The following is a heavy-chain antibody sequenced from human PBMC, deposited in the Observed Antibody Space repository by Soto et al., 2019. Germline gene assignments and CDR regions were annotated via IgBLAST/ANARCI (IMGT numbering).Heavy chain of an antibody. D-gene: IGHD6-13*01. J-gene: IGHJ4*02. CDR1: GFTFSSYS. V-gene: IGHV3-21*01. CDR3: ARDLAKVWESIAAAGAFDY. Sequence: PGGSLRLSCAASGFTFSSYSMNWVRQAPGKGLEWASSISSSSSYIYYADSVKGRFTISRDNAKNSLYLQMNSLRAEDTAVYYCARDLAKVWESIAAAGAFDYWGQGTLVTVSS. CDR2: ISSSSSYI.